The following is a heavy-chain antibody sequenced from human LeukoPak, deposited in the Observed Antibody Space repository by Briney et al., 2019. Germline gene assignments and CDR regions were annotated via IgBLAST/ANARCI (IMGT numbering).Heavy chain of an antibody. Sequence: ASVKVSCKASGYTFTSIGISWVRQAPGQGLEWMGWISPYNGNTEYAQKFQGRVIMTRDTSTNTAYMELRSLGSDDTAVYYCARDLRAGPYYYDDSGYSDYWGQGTLVTVSS. CDR1: GYTFTSIG. CDR3: ARDLRAGPYYYDDSGYSDY. D-gene: IGHD3-22*01. CDR2: ISPYNGNT. V-gene: IGHV1-18*01. J-gene: IGHJ4*02.